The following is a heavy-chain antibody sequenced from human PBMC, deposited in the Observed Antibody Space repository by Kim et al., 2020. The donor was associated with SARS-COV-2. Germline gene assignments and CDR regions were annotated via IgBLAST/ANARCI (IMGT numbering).Heavy chain of an antibody. CDR2: ISYDGSNK. D-gene: IGHD3-9*01. Sequence: GGSLRLSCAASGFTFSSYGMHWVRQAPGKGLEWVAVISYDGSNKYYADSVKGRFTISRDNSKNTLYLQMNSLRAEDTAVYYCAKDSRGYFDWLNDYWGQGTLVTVSS. CDR1: GFTFSSYG. V-gene: IGHV3-30*18. J-gene: IGHJ4*02. CDR3: AKDSRGYFDWLNDY.